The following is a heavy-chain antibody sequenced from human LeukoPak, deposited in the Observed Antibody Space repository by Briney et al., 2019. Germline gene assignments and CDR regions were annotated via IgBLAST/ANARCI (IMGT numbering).Heavy chain of an antibody. J-gene: IGHJ4*02. V-gene: IGHV3-21*01. D-gene: IGHD3-22*01. CDR2: ISSSSSYI. CDR1: GFTVSSNY. CDR3: ARGGTIVVVTDFDY. Sequence: PGGSLRLSCAASGFTVSSNYMGWVRQAPGKGLEWVSSISSSSSYIYYADSVKGRFTISRDNAKNSLYLQMNSLRAEDTAVYYCARGGTIVVVTDFDYWGQGTLVTVSS.